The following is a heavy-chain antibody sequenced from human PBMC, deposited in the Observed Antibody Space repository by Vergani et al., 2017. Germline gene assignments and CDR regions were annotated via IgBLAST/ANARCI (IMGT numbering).Heavy chain of an antibody. CDR2: ISWNSNSI. Sequence: EGQLLESGGGLVQPGGSLRLSCAASGFMFNIYGVSWVRQAPGKGLEWVSGISWNSNSIGYADSVKGRFTISRDNAKNSLYLQMNSLRAEDTALYYCAKDLGTSSGGGWFDPWGQGTLVTVSS. D-gene: IGHD6-6*01. CDR1: GFMFNIYG. CDR3: AKDLGTSSGGGWFDP. J-gene: IGHJ5*02. V-gene: IGHV3-9*01.